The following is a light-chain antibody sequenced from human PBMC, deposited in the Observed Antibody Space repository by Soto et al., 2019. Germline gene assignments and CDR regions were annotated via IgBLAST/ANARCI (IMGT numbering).Light chain of an antibody. V-gene: IGLV3-21*02. CDR3: QVWDSGSDHYV. CDR2: DDF. Sequence: SYVLAQPPSVSVAPGQTAKISCGGDDIGSKSVHWYRQRPGQAPVLVVFDDFDRPSAIPERFSGSHSGNTATLTISRVEAGDAADYYCQVWDSGSDHYVFGTGTKLTVL. J-gene: IGLJ1*01. CDR1: DIGSKS.